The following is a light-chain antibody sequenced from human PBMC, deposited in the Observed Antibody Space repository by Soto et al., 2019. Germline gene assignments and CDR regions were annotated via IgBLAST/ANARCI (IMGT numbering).Light chain of an antibody. Sequence: VMRQSPATLSFSQGEGATLYXRASQGIDDTLSWYQHKHGXTPRXXXDYXSTRATGCPTRLSGSRSAAEFTLTINSLQSEDFSVYYCQPYKNGTRTFGGGTKVDIK. J-gene: IGKJ4*01. V-gene: IGKV3-15*01. CDR1: QGIDDT. CDR2: YXS. CDR3: QPYKNGTRT.